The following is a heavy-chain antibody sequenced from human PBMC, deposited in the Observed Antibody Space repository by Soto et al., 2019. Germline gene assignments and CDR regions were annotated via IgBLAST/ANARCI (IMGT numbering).Heavy chain of an antibody. CDR1: GFGFDEYG. J-gene: IGHJ4*02. Sequence: EVSLVESGGGVVRPGGSLRLSCAASGFGFDEYGMSWVRQGPGKGLEWVSGINRHGDSTGYADSVKGRFTISRDNAKNSLHLQMKGLRAEDTAFYYCARDHRWGYEYGDYGDSWGQGTLVTVSS. CDR3: ARDHRWGYEYGDYGDS. D-gene: IGHD4-17*01. CDR2: INRHGDST. V-gene: IGHV3-20*04.